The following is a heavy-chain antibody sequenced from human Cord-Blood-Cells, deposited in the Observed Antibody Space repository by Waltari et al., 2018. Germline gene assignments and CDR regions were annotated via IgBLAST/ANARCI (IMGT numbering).Heavy chain of an antibody. CDR3: ARDRKQQLVYFDY. Sequence: QVQLVESGGGVVQPGRSLRLSCAASGFTFSSYAMHWVRQAPGKGLEWVAVISYDGSNKYYADSVKGRFTISRDNSKNTLYLQMNSLRAEDTAVYYCARDRKQQLVYFDYWGQGTLVTVSS. V-gene: IGHV3-30-3*01. D-gene: IGHD6-13*01. CDR1: GFTFSSYA. J-gene: IGHJ4*02. CDR2: ISYDGSNK.